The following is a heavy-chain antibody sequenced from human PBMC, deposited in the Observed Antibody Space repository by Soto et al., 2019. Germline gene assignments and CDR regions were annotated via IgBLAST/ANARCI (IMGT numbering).Heavy chain of an antibody. CDR3: ARDSTDSGYYPNWLAP. CDR1: GGTFGSDA. D-gene: IGHD3-22*01. V-gene: IGHV1-69*06. CDR2: IIPIFGTT. Sequence: GASVKVSCKASGGTFGSDAITWVRQAPGQGLEWVGRIIPIFGTTNYAQNLQGRVTISADKSTLTSYMELHSLTSDDTALYYCARDSTDSGYYPNWLAPWGQGTQVIVSS. J-gene: IGHJ1*01.